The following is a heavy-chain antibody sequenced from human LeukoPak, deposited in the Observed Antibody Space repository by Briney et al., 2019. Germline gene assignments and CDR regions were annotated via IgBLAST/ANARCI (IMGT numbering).Heavy chain of an antibody. CDR3: AKAILMLYVTLDY. V-gene: IGHV3-33*06. J-gene: IGHJ4*02. CDR2: IWYDASNK. CDR1: GFNFSFFG. D-gene: IGHD2-8*01. Sequence: GRSLRLSCAASGFNFSFFGMHWVRQAPGKGLEWVAVIWYDASNKYYADSVKGRFTISRDNSKNTMYLQLNNLRAEDTAVFYCAKAILMLYVTLDYWGQGILVTVSS.